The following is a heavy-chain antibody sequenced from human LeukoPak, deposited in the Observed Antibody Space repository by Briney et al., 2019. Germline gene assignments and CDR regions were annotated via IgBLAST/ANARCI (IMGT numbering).Heavy chain of an antibody. CDR3: AVISVAGYYFDY. V-gene: IGHV3-30*02. CDR2: IRHDGSNK. CDR1: GFTFSSYG. J-gene: IGHJ4*02. D-gene: IGHD6-19*01. Sequence: GGSLRLSCAASGFTFSSYGMHWVRQAPGKGLEWVAFIRHDGSNKYYADSVKGRFTISRDNSKNTLSLQMNSLRAEDTAVYYCAVISVAGYYFDYWGQGTLVTVSS.